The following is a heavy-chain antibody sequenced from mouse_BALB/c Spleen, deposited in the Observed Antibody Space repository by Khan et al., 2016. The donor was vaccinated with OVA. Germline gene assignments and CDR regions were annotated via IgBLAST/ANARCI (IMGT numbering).Heavy chain of an antibody. D-gene: IGHD2-10*01. CDR2: IWSDGTT. CDR3: ARQPYYHYYIMDY. V-gene: IGHV2-6-1*01. J-gene: IGHJ4*01. CDR1: GFSLTDYG. Sequence: QVQLKQSGPGLVAPSQSLSITCTISGFSLTDYGIHWVRQPPGKGLEWLVVIWSDGTTTYNSALKSRLIISKDNSTSQAFLKMNSLQTDDTAMYYCARQPYYHYYIMDYWGQGTSVTVSS.